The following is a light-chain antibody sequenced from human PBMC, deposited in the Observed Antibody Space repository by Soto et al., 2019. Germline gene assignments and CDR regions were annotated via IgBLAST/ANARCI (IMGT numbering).Light chain of an antibody. CDR3: QQRSSWPPIT. CDR2: DAS. J-gene: IGKJ5*01. V-gene: IGKV3-11*01. Sequence: EIVLTQSPAILSLSPGERATLSCRASQSVSRTLARYQQKLGQAPRLLIYDASNRATGIPARFSGSGSGTDFTLTISSLEPEDFAVYYCQQRSSWPPITFGQGTRLDIK. CDR1: QSVSRT.